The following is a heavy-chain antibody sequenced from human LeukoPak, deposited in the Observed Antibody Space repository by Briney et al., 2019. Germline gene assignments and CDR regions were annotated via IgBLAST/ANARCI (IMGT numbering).Heavy chain of an antibody. J-gene: IGHJ3*02. Sequence: GGSLRLSCAASGFTFSNAWMSWVRQAPGKGLEWVGRIKSKTDGGTTDYAAPVKGRFTISRDDSKNTLYLQMNSLKTEDTAVYYCTTDPQNYGSGSYYNGAFDIWGQGTMVTVSS. D-gene: IGHD3-10*01. V-gene: IGHV3-15*01. CDR1: GFTFSNAW. CDR2: IKSKTDGGTT. CDR3: TTDPQNYGSGSYYNGAFDI.